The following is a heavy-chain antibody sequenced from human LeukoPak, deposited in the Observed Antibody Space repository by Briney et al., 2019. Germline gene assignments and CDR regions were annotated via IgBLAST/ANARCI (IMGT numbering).Heavy chain of an antibody. CDR1: GGSVSSNSAA. J-gene: IGHJ2*01. Sequence: SQTLSLTCAISGGSVSSNSAAWNWIRQSPSRGLEWLGRTYYRSKWYNDYAVSVKSRITINPDTSKNQFSLQLNSVTPEDTAVYYRARGPDCSGSSCYSGWYFDLWGRGTLVTVSS. V-gene: IGHV6-1*01. CDR2: TYYRSKWYN. CDR3: ARGPDCSGSSCYSGWYFDL. D-gene: IGHD2-15*01.